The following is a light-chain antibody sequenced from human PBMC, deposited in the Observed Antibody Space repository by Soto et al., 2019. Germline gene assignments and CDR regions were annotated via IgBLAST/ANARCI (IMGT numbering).Light chain of an antibody. CDR1: QTVRNSY. CDR2: GVS. J-gene: IGKJ2*01. V-gene: IGKV3-20*01. CDR3: QQYDGSLPYT. Sequence: EIVLTQSPGTLSLSPGERATLSCRASQTVRNSYLAWYQQKPGQAPRLLLYGVSARATGIPDRFSGSGSGTDFTLTISRLEPEDFAVFYCQQYDGSLPYTFGQGTKLEIK.